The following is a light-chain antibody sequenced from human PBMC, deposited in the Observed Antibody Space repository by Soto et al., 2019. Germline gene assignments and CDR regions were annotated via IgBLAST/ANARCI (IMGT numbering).Light chain of an antibody. CDR2: GAS. J-gene: IGKJ4*01. V-gene: IGKV3-15*01. CDR1: QSVSSN. CDR3: QQYNNWPL. Sequence: EIVMTQSPATLSVSPGERATLSCRASQSVSSNLAWYQQKPGQAPRLLIYGASTRATGIPARFSGSGSGTEFTLNISSLQSEDFAVYYCQQYNNWPLFGGGTKVEIK.